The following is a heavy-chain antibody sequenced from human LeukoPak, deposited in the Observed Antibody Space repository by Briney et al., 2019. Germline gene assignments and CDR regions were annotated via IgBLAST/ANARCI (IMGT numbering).Heavy chain of an antibody. D-gene: IGHD3-9*01. J-gene: IGHJ4*02. CDR2: IYYSGST. V-gene: IGHV4-39*07. CDR1: GGSISSSSYY. Sequence: SETLSLTCTVPGGSISSSSYYWGWIRQPPGKGLEWIGSIYYSGSTYYNPSLKSRVTISVDTSKNQFSLKLSSVTAADTAVYHCARGGAGVLRYFDWLSKQYYFDYWGQGTLVTVSS. CDR3: ARGGAGVLRYFDWLSKQYYFDY.